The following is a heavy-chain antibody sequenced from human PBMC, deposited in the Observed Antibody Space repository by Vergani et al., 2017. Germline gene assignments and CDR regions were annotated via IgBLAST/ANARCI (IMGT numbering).Heavy chain of an antibody. CDR2: IYYSGST. CDR1: GGSISSYY. D-gene: IGHD5-12*01. Sequence: QVQLQESGPGLVKPSETLSLTCTVSGGSISSYYWSWIRQPPGKGLEWIGYIYYSGSTNYNPSLKSRVTISVDTCKNQFSLKLSSVTAADTAVYYCARFIVNIVATSFNWFDPWGQGTLVTVSS. J-gene: IGHJ5*02. CDR3: ARFIVNIVATSFNWFDP. V-gene: IGHV4-59*01.